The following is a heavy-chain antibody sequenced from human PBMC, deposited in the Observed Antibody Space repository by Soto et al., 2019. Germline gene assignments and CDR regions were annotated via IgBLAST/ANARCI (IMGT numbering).Heavy chain of an antibody. CDR1: GFTFSDYY. J-gene: IGHJ4*02. CDR2: ISGRSTYT. V-gene: IGHV3-11*06. D-gene: IGHD2-15*01. Sequence: GGSLRLSCTASGFTFSDYYMSWIRQAPGKGLEWISYISGRSTYTNYADSLKGRFTISRDNAKNSLYLQMNSLRAEDAAAYYCARESYGSRGICYSTGLDYWGQGTLVTVSS. CDR3: ARESYGSRGICYSTGLDY.